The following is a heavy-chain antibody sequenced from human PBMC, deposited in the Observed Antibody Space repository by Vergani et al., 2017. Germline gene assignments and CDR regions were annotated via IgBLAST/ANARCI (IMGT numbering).Heavy chain of an antibody. CDR2: INAGNGNT. CDR1: GYTFTSYA. D-gene: IGHD3-22*01. CDR3: ARDSRGDYYDSSGYLSGYYGMDV. V-gene: IGHV1-3*01. Sequence: QVQLVQSGAEVKKPGASVKVSCKASGYTFTSYAMHWVRQAPGQRLEWMGWINAGNGNTKYSQKFQGRVTITRDTSASTAYMELSSLRSEDTAVYYCARDSRGDYYDSSGYLSGYYGMDVWGQGP. J-gene: IGHJ6*02.